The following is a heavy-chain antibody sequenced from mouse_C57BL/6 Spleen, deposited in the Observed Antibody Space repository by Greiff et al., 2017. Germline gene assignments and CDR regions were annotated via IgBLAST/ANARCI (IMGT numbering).Heavy chain of an antibody. CDR1: GFTFSSYG. D-gene: IGHD2-14*01. V-gene: IGHV5-6*01. J-gene: IGHJ3*01. CDR2: ISSGGSYT. CDR3: ARQYEGTPAWFAY. Sequence: EVQGVESGGDLVKPGGSLKLSCAASGFTFSSYGMSWVRQTPDKRLEWVATISSGGSYTYYPDSVKGRFTISRDNAKNTLYLQMSSLKSEDTAMYYCARQYEGTPAWFAYWGQGTLVTVSA.